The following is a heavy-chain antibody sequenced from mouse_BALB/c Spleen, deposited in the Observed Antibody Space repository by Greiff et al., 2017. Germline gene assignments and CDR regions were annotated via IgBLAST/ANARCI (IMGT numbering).Heavy chain of an antibody. Sequence: QVQLQQSGPSLVQPSQSLSITCTVSGFSLTSYGVHWVRQSPGKGLEWLGEIWRGGSTDYNAAFMSRLSITKDNSKSQVFFKMNSLQADDTAIYYCAKKKANLLSYAMDYWGQGTSVTVSS. CDR2: IWRGGST. CDR1: GFSLTSYG. J-gene: IGHJ4*01. CDR3: AKKKANLLSYAMDY. D-gene: IGHD2-1*01. V-gene: IGHV2-5-1*01.